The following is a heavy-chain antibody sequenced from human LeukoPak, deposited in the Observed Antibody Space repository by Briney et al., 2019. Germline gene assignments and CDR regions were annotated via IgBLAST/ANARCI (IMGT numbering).Heavy chain of an antibody. Sequence: ASVKVSCKASGYTFTGYYMHWVRQAPGQGLEWMGWINPNSGGTNYAQKFQGRVTMTRDTSISTAYMELSRLRSDDTAVYYCAATPGYYYYGMDVWGQGTTVTVS. D-gene: IGHD2-15*01. J-gene: IGHJ6*02. V-gene: IGHV1-2*02. CDR2: INPNSGGT. CDR1: GYTFTGYY. CDR3: AATPGYYYYGMDV.